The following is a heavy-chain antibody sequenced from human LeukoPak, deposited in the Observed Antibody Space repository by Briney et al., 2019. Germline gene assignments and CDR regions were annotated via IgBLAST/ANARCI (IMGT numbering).Heavy chain of an antibody. CDR1: GYTFTSYD. CDR3: ARLDRYCSSTSCYTDFDY. Sequence: ASVKVSCKASGYTFTSYDINWVRQATGQGLEWMGWMNPNSGNTGYAQKFQGRVTMTRNTSISTAYMELSSLRSEDTAVYYCARLDRYCSSTSCYTDFDYWGQGTLVTVSS. V-gene: IGHV1-8*01. CDR2: MNPNSGNT. J-gene: IGHJ4*02. D-gene: IGHD2-2*02.